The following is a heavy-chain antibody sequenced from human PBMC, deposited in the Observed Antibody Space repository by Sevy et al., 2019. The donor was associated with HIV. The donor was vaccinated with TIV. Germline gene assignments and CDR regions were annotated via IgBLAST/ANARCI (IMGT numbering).Heavy chain of an antibody. Sequence: GGSLRLSCAASGFSFSSSSMNWLRQAPGKGLEWLAYITRDGKTKYYADFVKGRFTISRDNAQNSLFLQLNSLRDDDTVVYYCARDYSGSYYRFDLWGHGTLVTVSS. J-gene: IGHJ4*01. CDR2: ITRDGKTK. D-gene: IGHD1-26*01. CDR3: ARDYSGSYYRFDL. V-gene: IGHV3-48*02. CDR1: GFSFSSSS.